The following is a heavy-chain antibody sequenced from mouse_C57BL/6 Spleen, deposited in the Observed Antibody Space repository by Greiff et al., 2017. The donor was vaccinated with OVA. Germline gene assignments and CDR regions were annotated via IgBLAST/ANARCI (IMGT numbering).Heavy chain of an antibody. CDR1: GFTFSDYG. J-gene: IGHJ3*01. CDR3: ARPYYDYDAWFAY. D-gene: IGHD2-4*01. V-gene: IGHV5-17*01. Sequence: DVQLVESGGGLVKPGGSLKLSCAASGFTFSDYGMHWVRQAPEKGLEWVAYISSGSSTIYYADTVKGRFTISRDNAKNTLFLQMTSLRSEDTAMYYCARPYYDYDAWFAYWGQGTLVTVSA. CDR2: ISSGSSTI.